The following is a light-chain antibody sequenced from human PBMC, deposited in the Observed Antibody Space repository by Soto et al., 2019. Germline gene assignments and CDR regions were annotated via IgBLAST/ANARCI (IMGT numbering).Light chain of an antibody. Sequence: SALTQPASVSGSPGQSITSSCTGTSSDIGNYDFVSWYQQFPGTAPKAMIYEVSSRPSVVSNRFSGSKSVNTASLSISGVHAEDEAYYFCRSYTTSNFFIRFGGGTMRTV. V-gene: IGLV2-14*01. J-gene: IGLJ2*01. CDR1: SSDIGNYDF. CDR2: EVS. CDR3: RSYTTSNFFIR.